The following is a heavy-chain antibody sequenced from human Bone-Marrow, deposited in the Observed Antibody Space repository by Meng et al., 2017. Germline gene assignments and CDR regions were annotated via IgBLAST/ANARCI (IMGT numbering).Heavy chain of an antibody. Sequence: EVQLVEAGGGFGTPGGSLRLSCAASGFTFSNAWMTWVRQAPGKGLEWIGRMKSNVDGGTVDYAAAVKGRFFISRDDSENTFYLQMNSLKTEDTAVYYCSGHVDYWGHGTLVTVSS. CDR1: GFTFSNAW. V-gene: IGHV3-15*01. J-gene: IGHJ4*01. CDR3: SGHVDY. CDR2: MKSNVDGGTV.